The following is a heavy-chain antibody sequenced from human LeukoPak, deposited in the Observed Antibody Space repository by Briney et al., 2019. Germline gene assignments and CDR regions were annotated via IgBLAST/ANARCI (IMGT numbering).Heavy chain of an antibody. Sequence: GGSLRLSCAASGFTFSNYWMTWVRQAPGKGLEWVANIRQDGSENDYVDSVKGRLTISRDNAKNSMYLQMNSLRVEDTAVYYCASGGSTYTFWGQGSLVTVSS. CDR3: ASGGSTYTF. J-gene: IGHJ4*02. CDR1: GFTFSNYW. CDR2: IRQDGSEN. V-gene: IGHV3-7*03. D-gene: IGHD2-2*02.